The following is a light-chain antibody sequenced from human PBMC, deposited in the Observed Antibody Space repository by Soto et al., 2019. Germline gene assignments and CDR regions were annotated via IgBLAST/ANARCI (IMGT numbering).Light chain of an antibody. CDR2: WGS. CDR3: MQALQTPWT. V-gene: IGKV2-28*01. CDR1: QSLLHSNGYTY. Sequence: PLSLPVTAGEPASVSCRSSQSLLHSNGYTYLDWYLQKPGQSPQLLIYWGSNRASGVPDRFSGSGSGTDFTLKISRVEAEDVGVYYCMQALQTPWTFGQGTKVDIK. J-gene: IGKJ1*01.